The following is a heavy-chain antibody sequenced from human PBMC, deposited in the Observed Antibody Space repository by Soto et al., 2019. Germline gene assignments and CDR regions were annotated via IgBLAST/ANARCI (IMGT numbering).Heavy chain of an antibody. CDR2: INHSGST. J-gene: IGHJ5*02. V-gene: IGHV4-34*01. CDR3: ARAYAPKNWFDP. D-gene: IGHD2-2*01. CDR1: GGSFSDYI. Sequence: SETLSLTCDVYGGSFSDYIWTWIRQPPGKGLEWIGQINHSGSTNYNPSLKSRVTISVHRSKSQFSLKLSSVTAADTAVYYCARAYAPKNWFDPWGQGTLVTVSS.